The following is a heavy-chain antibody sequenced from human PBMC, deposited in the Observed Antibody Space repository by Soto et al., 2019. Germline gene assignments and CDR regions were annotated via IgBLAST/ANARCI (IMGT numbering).Heavy chain of an antibody. V-gene: IGHV4-59*01. CDR3: ARLYYYDSSGYYPSYFDY. Sequence: QVQLQESGPGLVKPSETLSLTCTVSGGSISSYYWSWIRQPPGKGLEWIGYIYYNGSTNYNPSLKSRVTISVDTSKNQCSLNLNSVTAADTAVYYCARLYYYDSSGYYPSYFDYWGQGTLVTVSS. D-gene: IGHD3-22*01. CDR2: IYYNGST. CDR1: GGSISSYY. J-gene: IGHJ4*02.